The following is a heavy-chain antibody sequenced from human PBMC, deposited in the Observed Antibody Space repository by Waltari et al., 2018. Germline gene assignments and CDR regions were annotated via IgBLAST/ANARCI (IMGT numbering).Heavy chain of an antibody. CDR3: ARGTRKRYYYYYGMDV. CDR2: INHSGST. J-gene: IGHJ6*02. CDR1: GGSFSGYY. Sequence: QVQLQQWGAGLLKPSETLSLTCAVYGGSFSGYYWIWIPQPPGKGLEWIGEINHSGSTNYNPSLKSRVTISVDTSKNQFSLKLSSVTAADTAVYYCARGTRKRYYYYYGMDVWGQGTTVTVS. V-gene: IGHV4-34*01.